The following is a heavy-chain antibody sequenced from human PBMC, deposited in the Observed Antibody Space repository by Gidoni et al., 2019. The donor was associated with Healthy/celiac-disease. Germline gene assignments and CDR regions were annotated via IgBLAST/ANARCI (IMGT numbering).Heavy chain of an antibody. J-gene: IGHJ3*02. CDR2: LYWDDDK. Sequence: QITLKESGPTLVKPTQTLTLTCTFSGFSLSTSGVGVGWIRQPPGKALEWLALLYWDDDKRYSPSLKSMLTITKDTSKNQVVLTMTNMDPVDTATYYCAHRLSYSGSSLAEDAFDIWGQGTMVTVSS. V-gene: IGHV2-5*02. CDR3: AHRLSYSGSSLAEDAFDI. CDR1: GFSLSTSGVG. D-gene: IGHD1-26*01.